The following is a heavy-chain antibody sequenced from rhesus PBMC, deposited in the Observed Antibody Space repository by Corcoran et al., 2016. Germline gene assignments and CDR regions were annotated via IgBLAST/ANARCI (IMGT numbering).Heavy chain of an antibody. CDR2: IKCGGGST. J-gene: IGHJ3*01. D-gene: IGHD6-25*01. V-gene: IGHV3S5*01. Sequence: EVQLVETGGGLVQPGGSLKLSCAASGFTFSSYGMSWVRKAPGKGLGWVSAIKCGGGSTYNADSVKGRFTISRDNAKNSLSLQMNSLKTEDTAVYYCTSGADGSWDAFDFWGQGLRVTVSS. CDR3: TSGADGSWDAFDF. CDR1: GFTFSSYG.